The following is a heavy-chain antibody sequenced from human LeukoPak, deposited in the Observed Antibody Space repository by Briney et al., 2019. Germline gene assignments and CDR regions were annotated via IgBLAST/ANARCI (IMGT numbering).Heavy chain of an antibody. Sequence: SQTLSLTCAISGDSVSTNSAAWNWIRQSPSRGLEWLGRTYYRSKWHTDYAVSVKSRITFKPDTSKNQFSLQLRSVTPEDTAVYYCARGVWDTVVVSASRAYYYYMDVWGKGTTVTVS. CDR1: GDSVSTNSAA. D-gene: IGHD2-2*01. J-gene: IGHJ6*03. CDR3: ARGVWDTVVVSASRAYYYYMDV. CDR2: TYYRSKWHT. V-gene: IGHV6-1*01.